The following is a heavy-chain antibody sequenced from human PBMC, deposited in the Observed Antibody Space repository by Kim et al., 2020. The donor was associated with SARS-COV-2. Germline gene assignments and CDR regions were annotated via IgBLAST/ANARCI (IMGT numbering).Heavy chain of an antibody. CDR2: ISYDGSNK. CDR3: ARDLNDYGGNSGWFDP. J-gene: IGHJ5*02. V-gene: IGHV3-30*04. Sequence: GGSLRLSCAASGFTFSSYAMHWVRQAPGKGLEWVAVISYDGSNKYYADSVKGRFTISRDNSKNTLYLQMNSLRAEDTAVYYCARDLNDYGGNSGWFDPWGQGTLVTVSS. D-gene: IGHD4-17*01. CDR1: GFTFSSYA.